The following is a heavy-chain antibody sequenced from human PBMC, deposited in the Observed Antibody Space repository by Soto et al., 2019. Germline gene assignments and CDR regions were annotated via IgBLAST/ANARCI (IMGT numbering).Heavy chain of an antibody. J-gene: IGHJ3*02. Sequence: PGGSLRLSCAASGFTVSSNYMSWVRQAPGKGLEWVSLIHSGGPTYYADSVKGRFTISRDNSKNTLYLQMNSLRAEDTAVYYCARDRADCSGGSCYLQLRNDAFDIWGQGTMVTVSS. CDR1: GFTVSSNY. CDR3: ARDRADCSGGSCYLQLRNDAFDI. CDR2: IHSGGPT. V-gene: IGHV3-53*01. D-gene: IGHD2-15*01.